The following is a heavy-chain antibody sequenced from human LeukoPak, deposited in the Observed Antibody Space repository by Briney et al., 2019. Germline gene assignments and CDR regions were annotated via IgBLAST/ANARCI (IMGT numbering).Heavy chain of an antibody. CDR1: GGSFSFYY. Sequence: SETLSLTCAVDGGSFSFYYWSWIRQSPGKGLEWIGEINHSGSTNYNPSLMRRVTISVDTSKNQFSLKLNSVTAADSGVCYCQAVPGNYFDYWDQGTLVTVSS. D-gene: IGHD6-19*01. CDR2: INHSGST. V-gene: IGHV4-34*01. CDR3: QAVPGNYFDY. J-gene: IGHJ4*02.